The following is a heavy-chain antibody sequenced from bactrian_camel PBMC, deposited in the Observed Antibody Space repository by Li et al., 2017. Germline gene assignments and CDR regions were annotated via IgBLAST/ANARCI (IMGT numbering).Heavy chain of an antibody. J-gene: IGHJ4*01. D-gene: IGHD5*01. V-gene: IGHV3S1*01. Sequence: QVQLVESGGGLVQSGDSLRLTCKASGFTFQSHYMYWLRQAPGKELEGIAGVTTFGRPVDYAESVKGRFTISRDNAENTVYLQMNRLQPEDTGVYYCANVPTTSLAVGLGARGQGTQVTVS. CDR2: VTTFGRPV. CDR1: GFTFQSHY.